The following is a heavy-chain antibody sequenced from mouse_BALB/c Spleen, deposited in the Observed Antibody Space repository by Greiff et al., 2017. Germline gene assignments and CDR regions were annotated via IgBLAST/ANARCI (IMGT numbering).Heavy chain of an antibody. CDR2: ISSGGST. D-gene: IGHD2-1*01. Sequence: EVQRVESGGGLVKPGGSLKLSCAASGFTFSSYAMSWVRQTPEKRLEWVASISSGGSTYYPDSVKGRFTISRDNARNILYLQMSSLRSEDTAMYYCARGHYGNYYAMDYWGQGTSVTVSS. CDR3: ARGHYGNYYAMDY. V-gene: IGHV5-6-5*01. CDR1: GFTFSSYA. J-gene: IGHJ4*01.